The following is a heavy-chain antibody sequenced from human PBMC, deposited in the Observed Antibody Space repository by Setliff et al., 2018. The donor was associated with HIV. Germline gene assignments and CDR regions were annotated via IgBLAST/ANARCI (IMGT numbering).Heavy chain of an antibody. Sequence: SETLSLTCTVSGDSIRGYYWSWIRQPPGKGLEWMGYFFYTGFAAYTPSLKSRLTISVDTSKSQFSLRLTSVTAADTAIYYCARQVSIPGVAITPVDYWGQGALVTVSS. J-gene: IGHJ4*02. CDR2: FFYTGFA. CDR1: GDSIRGYY. D-gene: IGHD5-12*01. V-gene: IGHV4-59*08. CDR3: ARQVSIPGVAITPVDY.